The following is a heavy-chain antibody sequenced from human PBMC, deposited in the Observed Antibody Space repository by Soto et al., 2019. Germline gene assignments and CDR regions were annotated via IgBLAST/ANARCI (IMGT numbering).Heavy chain of an antibody. CDR2: ISGSGGST. Sequence: EVQLLESGGGLVQPGGSLRLSCAASGFTFSSYAMSWVRQAPEKGLEGVSAISGSGGSTYYADSVKGRFTISRDNSKNTLDLQMSSLRAEDTAVYYCAKRIIAARRYYYYYGMDVWGHGTTVTVSS. CDR3: AKRIIAARRYYYYYGMDV. V-gene: IGHV3-23*01. CDR1: GFTFSSYA. D-gene: IGHD6-6*01. J-gene: IGHJ6*02.